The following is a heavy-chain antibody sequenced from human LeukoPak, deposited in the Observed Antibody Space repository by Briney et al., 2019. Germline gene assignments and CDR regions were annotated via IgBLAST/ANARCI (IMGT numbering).Heavy chain of an antibody. J-gene: IGHJ6*02. Sequence: PGGSLRLSCVASGFTFSRNGMHWVRQAPGKGLEWVAVIWYDGSNKYYADSVKGRFTISRDNSKNTLYLQMNSPRAGDTAVYYCASGRLNYFYAMDIWGQGTTVTVSS. CDR3: ASGRLNYFYAMDI. CDR1: GFTFSRNG. V-gene: IGHV3-33*01. CDR2: IWYDGSNK.